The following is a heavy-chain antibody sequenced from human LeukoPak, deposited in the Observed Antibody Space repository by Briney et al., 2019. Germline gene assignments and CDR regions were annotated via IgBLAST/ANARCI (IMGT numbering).Heavy chain of an antibody. Sequence: PGGSLRLSCTTSGFTFADYAMTWVRQAPGKGLEWVGFIRSKIYGGTTEYAASVKGRFTISRDDSKSIAYLHMNSLKTEDTALYYCTHDSSAYNYYFDYWGQGTLVTVSS. V-gene: IGHV3-49*04. D-gene: IGHD3-22*01. CDR1: GFTFADYA. CDR2: IRSKIYGGTT. CDR3: THDSSAYNYYFDY. J-gene: IGHJ4*02.